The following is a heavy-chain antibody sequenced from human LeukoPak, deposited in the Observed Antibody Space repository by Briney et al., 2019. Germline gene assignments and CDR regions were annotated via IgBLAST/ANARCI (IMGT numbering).Heavy chain of an antibody. D-gene: IGHD5-12*01. V-gene: IGHV3-53*01. Sequence: GGSLRLSCAASGFTVSSNYMSWVRQAPGKGLEWGSVIYSGGSTYYADSVKGRFTISRDNSKNTLYLQMNSLGAEDTAVYYCARVEHSGYDSSYRYFDLWGRSTLLTVSS. CDR1: GFTVSSNY. CDR2: IYSGGST. CDR3: ARVEHSGYDSSYRYFDL. J-gene: IGHJ2*01.